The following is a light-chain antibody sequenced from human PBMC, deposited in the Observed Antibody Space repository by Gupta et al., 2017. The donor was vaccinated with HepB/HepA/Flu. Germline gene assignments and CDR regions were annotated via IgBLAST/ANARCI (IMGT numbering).Light chain of an antibody. CDR3: QQSYSMPTI. V-gene: IGKV1-39*01. CDR1: QSISNY. Sequence: DIQMTQSPSSLSASVRDRVTITCRASQSISNYLHWYQQKPGKAPKLLIYAASSLQSGVPSRFSGSGSVTDFTLTISRLQPEDFATYYCQQSYSMPTIFGHGTKVDIK. J-gene: IGKJ3*01. CDR2: AAS.